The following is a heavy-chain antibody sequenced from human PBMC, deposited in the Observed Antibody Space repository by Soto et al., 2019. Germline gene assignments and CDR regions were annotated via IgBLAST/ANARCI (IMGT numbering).Heavy chain of an antibody. CDR3: AKVRISADGTTYCLDY. CDR2: ISDSGGST. Sequence: GGSLRLSCAASGFTFSSYAMRWVRQAPGKGLEWVSAISDSGGSTYYADSVKGRFTISRDSSKSTLYLQMNSLRAEDTAVYNCAKVRISADGTTYCLDYWGRGTRV. CDR1: GFTFSSYA. D-gene: IGHD6-13*01. V-gene: IGHV3-23*01. J-gene: IGHJ4*02.